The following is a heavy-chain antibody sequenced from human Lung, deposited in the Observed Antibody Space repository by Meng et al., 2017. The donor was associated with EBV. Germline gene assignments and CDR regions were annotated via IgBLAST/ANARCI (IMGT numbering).Heavy chain of an antibody. CDR1: GYTFTSYA. J-gene: IGHJ4*02. D-gene: IGHD5-24*01. CDR2: IDPNTGNP. CDR3: ARDSPLDGYSLLDY. V-gene: IGHV7-4-1*02. Sequence: QGRLVQSGSELKQPGAPVKVSCRPSGYTFTSYAINWVRQAPGQGPDWMGWIDPNTGNPTYDQGFTGRFVFSLDTSVSTAYLQINSLRADDTAVYYCARDSPLDGYSLLDYWGQGTLVTVSS.